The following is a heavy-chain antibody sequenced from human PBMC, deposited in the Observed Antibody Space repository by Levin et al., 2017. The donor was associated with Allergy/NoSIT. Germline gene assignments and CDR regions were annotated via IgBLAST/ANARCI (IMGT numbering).Heavy chain of an antibody. D-gene: IGHD2-15*01. V-gene: IGHV3-66*01. CDR1: GFTVSNNY. CDR2: IYSGGST. CDR3: ARNGCGGGSCGY. Sequence: GGSLRLSCAASGFTVSNNYMKWVRQAPRKGLEWVSLIYSGGSTYYADSVRGRFTISRDNSKNTLYLQMNSLRVEDTAVYYCARNGCGGGSCGYWGQGTLVTVSS. J-gene: IGHJ4*02.